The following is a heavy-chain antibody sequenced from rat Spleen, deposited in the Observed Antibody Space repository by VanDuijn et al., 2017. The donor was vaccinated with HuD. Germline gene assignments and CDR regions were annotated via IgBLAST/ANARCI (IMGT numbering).Heavy chain of an antibody. CDR2: IAKTGGRT. Sequence: EVQLVESGGGLVQPGRSLKLSCVASGFTFNNYWMTWIRQAPGKGLEWVASIAKTGGRTYYPDSVKGRFTISRDNAKSTLYLQMNSLRSEDTATYYCARPHSSHYVMDAWGQGASVTVSS. J-gene: IGHJ4*01. CDR1: GFTFNNYW. D-gene: IGHD1-8*01. CDR3: ARPHSSHYVMDA. V-gene: IGHV5-31*01.